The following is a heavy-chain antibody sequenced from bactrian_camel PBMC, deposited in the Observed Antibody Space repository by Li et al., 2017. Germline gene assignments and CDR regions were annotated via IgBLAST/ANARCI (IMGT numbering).Heavy chain of an antibody. CDR1: GFTFSSYA. Sequence: VQLVESGGGLVQPGGSLRLSCAASGFTFSSYAMSWVRQAPGKGLEWVSAMAAGSSTYYAESVKGRFTISRDNAKNTVYLQMNSVKPEDTAVYYCVRDLGTTGWYFDNWGQGTQVTVS. D-gene: IGHD5*01. J-gene: IGHJ6*01. V-gene: IGHV3S40*01. CDR3: VRDLGTTGWYFDN. CDR2: MAAGSST.